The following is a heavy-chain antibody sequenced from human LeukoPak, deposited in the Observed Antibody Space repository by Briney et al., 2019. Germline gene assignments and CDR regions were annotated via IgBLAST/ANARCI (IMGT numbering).Heavy chain of an antibody. D-gene: IGHD1-26*01. Sequence: GRSLRLSCAASGFTFSSYAMHWVRQAPGKGLEWVAVISYDGSNKYYADSVKGRFTISGDNSKNTLYLQMNSLRAGDTAVYYCARDRVGATDYFDYWGQGTLVTVSS. CDR3: ARDRVGATDYFDY. CDR1: GFTFSSYA. J-gene: IGHJ4*02. CDR2: ISYDGSNK. V-gene: IGHV3-30-3*01.